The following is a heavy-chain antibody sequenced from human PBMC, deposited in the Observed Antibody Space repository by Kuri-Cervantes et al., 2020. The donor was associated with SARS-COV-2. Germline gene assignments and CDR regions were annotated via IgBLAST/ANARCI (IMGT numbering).Heavy chain of an antibody. CDR3: ARSTPFRRLVVISQGGAFDI. D-gene: IGHD3-22*01. Sequence: GGSLRLSCAASGFTFSSYSMNWVRQAPGKGLEWVSSISSTSSYIYYADSVKGRFTISRDNAKYSLYLQMNSLRAEDTAVYYCARSTPFRRLVVISQGGAFDIWGQGTMVTVSS. CDR2: ISSTSSYI. J-gene: IGHJ3*02. CDR1: GFTFSSYS. V-gene: IGHV3-21*04.